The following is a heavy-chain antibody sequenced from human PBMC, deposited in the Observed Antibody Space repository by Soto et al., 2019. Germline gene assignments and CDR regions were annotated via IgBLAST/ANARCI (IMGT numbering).Heavy chain of an antibody. D-gene: IGHD3-10*01. CDR3: ARLYMVRGVMNWLDP. V-gene: IGHV4-4*02. CDR2: IYHSGST. J-gene: IGHJ5*02. CDR1: GGSISSSNW. Sequence: QVQLQESGPGLVKPSGTLSLTCAVSGGSISSSNWWSWVRQPPGKGLEWIGEIYHSGSTNYNPSLRRRVTISVDKSKNQFSLKLSSVTAADTAVYYCARLYMVRGVMNWLDPWGQGTLVTVSS.